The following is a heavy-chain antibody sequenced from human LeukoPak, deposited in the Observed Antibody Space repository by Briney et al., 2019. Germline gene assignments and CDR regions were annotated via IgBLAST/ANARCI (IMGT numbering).Heavy chain of an antibody. CDR1: GFTFSSYT. J-gene: IGHJ4*02. CDR2: ITTSDGNT. CDR3: ARASHDYGDYGGGLDY. V-gene: IGHV3-23*01. D-gene: IGHD4-17*01. Sequence: GGSLRLSCAASGFTFSSYTMSWVRQAPGKGLEWVSTITTSDGNTYYADSVKGRFTVSRDNSKNTLYLQMNSLRAEDTAVYYCARASHDYGDYGGGLDYWGQGTLVTVSS.